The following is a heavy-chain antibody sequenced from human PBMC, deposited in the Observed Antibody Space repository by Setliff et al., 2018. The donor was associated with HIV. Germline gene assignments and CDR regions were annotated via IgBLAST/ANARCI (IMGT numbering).Heavy chain of an antibody. CDR1: GGTFRSNG. J-gene: IGHJ4*02. CDR3: ARVRIAAAGASYYFDY. CDR2: IIAILGSA. D-gene: IGHD6-13*01. Sequence: SVKVSCKASGGTFRSNGISWMRQAPGQGLEWMGGIIAILGSANYAPKFQGRVTITTDESTSTAYMELSSLRSEDTAVYYCARVRIAAAGASYYFDYWGQGTLVTVSS. V-gene: IGHV1-69*05.